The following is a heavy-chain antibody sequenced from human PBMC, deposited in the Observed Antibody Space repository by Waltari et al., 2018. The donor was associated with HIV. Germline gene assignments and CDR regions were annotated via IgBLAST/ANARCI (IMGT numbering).Heavy chain of an antibody. V-gene: IGHV4-34*01. CDR3: ASLCSSSSRAFNWFDP. CDR1: VGSFSVSY. D-gene: IGHD6-6*01. CDR2: INHSGST. J-gene: IGHJ5*02. Sequence: QVQLPPWAAGLLRPSATLPLTCAVYVGSFSVSYWIWIRHPPGKGLEWMGEINHSGSTNYNPSLKSRVTISVDTSKNQFSLKLSSVTAADTAVYYCASLCSSSSRAFNWFDPWGQGTLVTVSS.